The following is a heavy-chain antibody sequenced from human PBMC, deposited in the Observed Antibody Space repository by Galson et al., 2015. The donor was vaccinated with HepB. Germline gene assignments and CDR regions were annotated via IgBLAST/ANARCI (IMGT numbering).Heavy chain of an antibody. CDR1: GGTFSSYA. V-gene: IGHV1-69*04. CDR3: ARACSGGSCLPRTYYYYGMDV. CDR2: IIPILGIA. J-gene: IGHJ6*02. Sequence: KVSCKASGGTFSSYAISWVRQAPGQGLEWMGRIIPILGIANYAQKFQGRVTITADKSTSTAYMELSSLRSEDTAVYYCARACSGGSCLPRTYYYYGMDVWGQGTTVTVSS. D-gene: IGHD2-15*01.